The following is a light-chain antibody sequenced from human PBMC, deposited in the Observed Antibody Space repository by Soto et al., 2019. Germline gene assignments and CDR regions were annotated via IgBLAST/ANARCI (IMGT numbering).Light chain of an antibody. J-gene: IGLJ1*01. CDR1: SSDVGNYNY. CDR2: DVS. V-gene: IGLV2-14*03. Sequence: QSALTQPASVSGSPGQSITISCTGASSDVGNYNYVSWYQQHPGKAPKLIIYDVSNRPSGVSNRFSGSKSGNTASLTIFGLQAEDEADYYCSSYTSSTTLYVFGTGTKVTVL. CDR3: SSYTSSTTLYV.